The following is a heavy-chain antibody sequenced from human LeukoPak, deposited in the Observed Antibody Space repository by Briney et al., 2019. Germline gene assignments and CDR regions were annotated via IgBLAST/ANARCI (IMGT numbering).Heavy chain of an antibody. V-gene: IGHV4-59*01. CDR3: ARDSLYATNWYDP. CDR1: GGSISGYY. Sequence: PSETLSLTCIVSGGSISGYYWSWIRQPPGKGLEWIGYISRSGSTNYNPSLASRVTISIDMYKNQFSLKLRSVTAADTAVYYCARDSLYATNWYDPWGQGTLVTVSS. CDR2: ISRSGST. J-gene: IGHJ5*02. D-gene: IGHD2-8*01.